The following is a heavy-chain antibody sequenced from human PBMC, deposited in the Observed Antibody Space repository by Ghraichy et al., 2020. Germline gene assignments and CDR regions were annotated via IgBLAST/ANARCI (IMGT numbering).Heavy chain of an antibody. CDR2: IKTDGTST. CDR1: GFTFSGYW. Sequence: RGSLRLSCAASGFTFSGYWMHWVRQAPGKGLVWVSRIKTDGTSTDYADSVKGRFTISRDNAKNTLFLQMNSLRAEDAAVYYCVRDGHRWNFDLWGQGILVTVSS. CDR3: VRDGHRWNFDL. J-gene: IGHJ4*02. V-gene: IGHV3-74*01. D-gene: IGHD2-15*01.